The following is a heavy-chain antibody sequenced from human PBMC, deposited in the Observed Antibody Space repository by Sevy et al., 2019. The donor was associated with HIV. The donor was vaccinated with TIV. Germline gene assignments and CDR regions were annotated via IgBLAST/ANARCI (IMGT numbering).Heavy chain of an antibody. CDR2: ISSSGSTT. Sequence: GGSLRLSCAASGFTFSDYYMSWIRQAPGKGLEWVSYISSSGSTTYYADSVKGRFTISRDNAKNSLYLQMNSLRAEDTAVYHCARDGDGGPIAAAGTGWFDPWGQGTLVTVSS. CDR1: GFTFSDYY. CDR3: ARDGDGGPIAAAGTGWFDP. V-gene: IGHV3-11*01. J-gene: IGHJ5*02. D-gene: IGHD6-13*01.